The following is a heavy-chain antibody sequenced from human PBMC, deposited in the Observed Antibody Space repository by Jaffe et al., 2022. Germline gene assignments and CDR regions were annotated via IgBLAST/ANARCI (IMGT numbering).Heavy chain of an antibody. Sequence: QVQLVQSGAEVKKPGASVKVSCKASGYTFTGYYMHWVRQAPGQGLEWMGRINPNSGGTNYAQKFQGRVTMTRDTSISTAYMELSRLRSDDTAVYYCARGEIGYCSSTSCPQLPNKRFDPWGQGTLVTVSS. J-gene: IGHJ5*02. CDR2: INPNSGGT. V-gene: IGHV1-2*06. D-gene: IGHD2-2*01. CDR3: ARGEIGYCSSTSCPQLPNKRFDP. CDR1: GYTFTGYY.